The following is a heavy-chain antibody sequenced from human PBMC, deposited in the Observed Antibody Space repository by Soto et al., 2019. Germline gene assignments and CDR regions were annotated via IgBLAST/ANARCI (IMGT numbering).Heavy chain of an antibody. D-gene: IGHD5-18*01. CDR2: ISAYNGNT. CDR3: ARERYSYGFPAEGGDLDY. Sequence: GASVKVSCKASGYTFTSYGISWVRQAPGQGLEWMGWISAYNGNTNYAQKLQGRVTMTTDTYTSTAYMELRSLRSDDTAVYYCARERYSYGFPAEGGDLDYWGQGTLVTVSS. CDR1: GYTFTSYG. J-gene: IGHJ4*02. V-gene: IGHV1-18*04.